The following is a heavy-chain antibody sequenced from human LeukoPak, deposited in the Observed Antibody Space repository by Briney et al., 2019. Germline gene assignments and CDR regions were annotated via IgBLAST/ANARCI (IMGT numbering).Heavy chain of an antibody. V-gene: IGHV1-18*01. CDR2: ISAYNGNT. D-gene: IGHD2-15*01. Sequence: ASVKVSCKASGYTFTSYGISWVRQAPGQGLEWMGWISAYNGNTNYAQKLQGRVTMTTDTSTSTAYMELRSLRSDDTAVYYCARGDIVVVVAATDWFDPWGQGTLVTVSS. CDR1: GYTFTSYG. J-gene: IGHJ5*02. CDR3: ARGDIVVVVAATDWFDP.